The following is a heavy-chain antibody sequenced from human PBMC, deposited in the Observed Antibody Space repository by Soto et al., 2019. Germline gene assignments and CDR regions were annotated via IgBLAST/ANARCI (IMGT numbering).Heavy chain of an antibody. CDR3: AMTVIAPSPYLDH. V-gene: IGHV4-4*07. CDR1: GDSISRKY. D-gene: IGHD4-17*01. J-gene: IGHJ4*02. CDR2: IYTTGAT. Sequence: QVQLQESGPGLVKPSETLSLTCSVSGDSISRKYWSWLRQPAGGGLEWIGRIYTTGATTYNSSLKCRVSMSVDTSKNQFSLRLTSVTAADTAVYFCAMTVIAPSPYLDHWGQGLLVTVSS.